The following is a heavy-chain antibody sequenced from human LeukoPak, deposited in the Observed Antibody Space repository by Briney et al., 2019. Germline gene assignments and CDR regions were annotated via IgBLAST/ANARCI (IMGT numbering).Heavy chain of an antibody. CDR2: INHSGST. CDR3: ARADYGLKYYFDY. D-gene: IGHD4-17*01. V-gene: IGHV4-34*01. Sequence: PSETLSLTCAVYGGSFSGYYWSWIRQPPGKGLEWIGEINHSGSTNYNPSLKSRATISVDTSKNQFSLKLSSVTAADTAVYYCARADYGLKYYFDYWGQRTLVTVSS. CDR1: GGSFSGYY. J-gene: IGHJ4*02.